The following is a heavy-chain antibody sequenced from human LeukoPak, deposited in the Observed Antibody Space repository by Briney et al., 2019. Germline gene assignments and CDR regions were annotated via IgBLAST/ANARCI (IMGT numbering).Heavy chain of an antibody. V-gene: IGHV4-34*01. CDR2: INHSGST. Sequence: NPSETLSLTCSVSGGSISGYYWSWIRQPPGKGLEWIGEINHSGSTNYNPSLKSRVTISVDTSKNQFSPKLSSVTAADTAVYYCARGSDWLLWGWGTLVTVSS. CDR3: ARGSDWLL. D-gene: IGHD3-9*01. J-gene: IGHJ4*02. CDR1: GGSISGYY.